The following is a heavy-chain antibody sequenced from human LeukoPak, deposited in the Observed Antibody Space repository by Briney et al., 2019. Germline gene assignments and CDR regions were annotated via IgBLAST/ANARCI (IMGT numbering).Heavy chain of an antibody. Sequence: SETLSLTCTVSGGSISNYYWSWIRQPPGKGLEWIGYIYYSGSTNYNPSLKSRVTISVDTSKNQFSLKLSSVTAAGTAVYYCARSAGYCSGGSCYFVFDYWGQGTLVTVSS. J-gene: IGHJ4*02. V-gene: IGHV4-59*08. CDR3: ARSAGYCSGGSCYFVFDY. CDR2: IYYSGST. CDR1: GGSISNYY. D-gene: IGHD2-15*01.